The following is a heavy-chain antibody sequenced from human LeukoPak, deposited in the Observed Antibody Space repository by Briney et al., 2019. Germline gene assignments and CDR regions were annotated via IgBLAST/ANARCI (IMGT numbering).Heavy chain of an antibody. J-gene: IGHJ4*02. CDR1: GYTFTSYG. D-gene: IGHD3-22*01. CDR3: ARDYYYDTPTFDY. V-gene: IGHV1-18*01. CDR2: ISAYNGNT. Sequence: VASVKVSCKASGYTFTSYGISWVRQAPGQGLEWMRWISAYNGNTNYAQELQGRVTMTTDTSTSTAYMELRSLRSDDTAVYYCARDYYYDTPTFDYWGQGTLVTVSS.